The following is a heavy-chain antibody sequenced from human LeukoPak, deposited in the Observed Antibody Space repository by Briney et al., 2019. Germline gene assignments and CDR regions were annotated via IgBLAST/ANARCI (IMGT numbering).Heavy chain of an antibody. CDR2: IYYSGST. V-gene: IGHV4-59*08. Sequence: SETLSLTCTVSGGSISSYYWSWIRQPPGKGLEWIGYIYYSGSTNYNPSLKSRVTISVATSKNQFSLKLSSVTAADTAVYYCARRVVTAIATLFDYWGQGILVTVSS. CDR1: GGSISSYY. D-gene: IGHD2-21*02. CDR3: ARRVVTAIATLFDY. J-gene: IGHJ4*02.